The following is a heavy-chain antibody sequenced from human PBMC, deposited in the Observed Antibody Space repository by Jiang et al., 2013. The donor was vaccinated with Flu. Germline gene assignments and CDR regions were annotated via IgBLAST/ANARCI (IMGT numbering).Heavy chain of an antibody. CDR1: TFSSYA. CDR2: IIPIFGTA. CDR3: ARLGGYSSSWYGDDYYYYYMDV. D-gene: IGHD6-13*01. J-gene: IGHJ6*03. Sequence: TFSSYAISWVRQAPGQGLEWMGGIIPIFGTANYAQKFQGRVTITADESTSTAYMELSSLRSEDTAVYYCARLGGYSSSWYGDDYYYYYMDVWGKGTTVTVSS. V-gene: IGHV1-69*01.